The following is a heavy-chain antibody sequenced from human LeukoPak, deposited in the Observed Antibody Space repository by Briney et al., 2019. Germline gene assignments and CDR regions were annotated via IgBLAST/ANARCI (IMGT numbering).Heavy chain of an antibody. J-gene: IGHJ3*02. CDR3: AREGYCSSTSCQIDAFDI. V-gene: IGHV3-30*04. CDR2: ISYDGSNK. CDR1: GFTFSSYA. D-gene: IGHD2-2*01. Sequence: GGSLRLSCAASGFTFSSYAMHWVRQAPGKGLEWVAVISYDGSNKYYADSVKGRFTISRDNSKNTLYLQMNSLRAEDTAVYYCAREGYCSSTSCQIDAFDIWGQGTMVTLSS.